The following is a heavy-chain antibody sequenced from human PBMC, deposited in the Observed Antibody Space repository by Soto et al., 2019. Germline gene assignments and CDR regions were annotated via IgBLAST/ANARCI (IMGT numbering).Heavy chain of an antibody. D-gene: IGHD2-15*01. Sequence: GASVKVSCKASGGTFSSYAISWVRQAPGQGLEWMGGIIPIFGETIYAQKFQGRVTMTEDTSTDTAYMELSSLRSEDTAVYYCATGDYGGNPLSFDYWGQGTLVTVSS. CDR1: GGTFSSYA. CDR2: IIPIFGET. J-gene: IGHJ4*02. V-gene: IGHV1-69*06. CDR3: ATGDYGGNPLSFDY.